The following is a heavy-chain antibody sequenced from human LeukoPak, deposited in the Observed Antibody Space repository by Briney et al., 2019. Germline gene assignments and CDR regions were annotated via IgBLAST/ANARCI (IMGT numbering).Heavy chain of an antibody. J-gene: IGHJ4*02. CDR3: VRGLNVNSDS. V-gene: IGHV3-74*01. D-gene: IGHD5-24*01. CDR1: GFTFSSSW. CDR2: MNSDGRTT. Sequence: GVSLRLSCAASGFTFSSSWMHWVRQAPGKGLIWVSRMNSDGRTTTYADSVKGRFTISGDNAKNTLFLQMNSLTADDTAVYYCVRGLNVNSDSWGQGALVTVSS.